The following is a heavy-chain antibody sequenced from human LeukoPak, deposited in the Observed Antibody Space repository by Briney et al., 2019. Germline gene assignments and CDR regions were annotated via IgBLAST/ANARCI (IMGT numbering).Heavy chain of an antibody. D-gene: IGHD3-22*01. CDR3: AKDTIDYYDNSGYYRG. CDR1: GFTFSSYA. CDR2: VSGSGSST. V-gene: IGHV3-23*01. J-gene: IGHJ4*02. Sequence: GGSLRLSCAASGFTFSSYAMSWVRQAPGKGLEWVSGVSGSGSSTYYADSVKGRFTVSRDNSKDTLYLRMNSLRAEDTAVYYCAKDTIDYYDNSGYYRGWGQGTLVTVSS.